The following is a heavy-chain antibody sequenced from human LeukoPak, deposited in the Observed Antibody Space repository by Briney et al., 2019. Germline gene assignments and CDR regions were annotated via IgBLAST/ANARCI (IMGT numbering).Heavy chain of an antibody. D-gene: IGHD5-12*01. J-gene: IGHJ5*02. CDR2: ISASAGST. CDR3: AKDPNSGYDFLNWFDP. Sequence: GGSLRLSCAASGFTFSRYYMHWVRQAPGKGLEWVTDISASAGSTFYADSVKGRFTISRDNSKNTLYVQMNSLRAEDTAVYYCAKDPNSGYDFLNWFDPWGQGTLVTVSS. CDR1: GFTFSRYY. V-gene: IGHV3-23*01.